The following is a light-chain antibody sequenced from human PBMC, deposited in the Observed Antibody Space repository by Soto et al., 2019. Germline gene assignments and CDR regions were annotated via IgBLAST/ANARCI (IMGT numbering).Light chain of an antibody. CDR2: LGS. CDR3: MQALQTPLT. J-gene: IGKJ4*01. CDR1: QSLLHSNGYNY. Sequence: DIVMTQSPLSLPVTPGEPASISCRSSQSLLHSNGYNYLDWYLQKPGQSPQLLIYLGSNRASGVHDRVSGSGSGTDFTLKISRVEAEDVGVYYCMQALQTPLTFGGGTKVEIK. V-gene: IGKV2-28*01.